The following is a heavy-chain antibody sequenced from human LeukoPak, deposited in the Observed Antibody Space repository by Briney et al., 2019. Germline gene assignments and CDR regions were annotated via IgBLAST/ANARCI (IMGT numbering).Heavy chain of an antibody. CDR2: IDISGDSV. Sequence: GGSLRLSCVGSGFTFSSYTMNWVRQAPGKGLEWISYIDISGDSVYYAGSVKGRFTIFRDNAKNSLYLHMNSLRVEDTALYYCARGPPLFDPWGQGTLVTVSS. CDR3: ARGPPLFDP. CDR1: GFTFSSYT. J-gene: IGHJ5*02. V-gene: IGHV3-48*01.